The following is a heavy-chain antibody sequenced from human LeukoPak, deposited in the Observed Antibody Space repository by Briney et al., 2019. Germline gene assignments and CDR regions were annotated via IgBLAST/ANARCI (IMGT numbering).Heavy chain of an antibody. Sequence: SLRLSCAASGFTFDHYAMHWVRQAPGRGLEWVSGINWNSGGVGYADSLKGRFTISRDNAKNSLYLQMNSLRPEDTALYYCVKGFCSTITCYGLDPWGHGILVTVSS. CDR3: VKGFCSTITCYGLDP. D-gene: IGHD2-2*01. CDR2: INWNSGGV. V-gene: IGHV3-9*01. J-gene: IGHJ5*02. CDR1: GFTFDHYA.